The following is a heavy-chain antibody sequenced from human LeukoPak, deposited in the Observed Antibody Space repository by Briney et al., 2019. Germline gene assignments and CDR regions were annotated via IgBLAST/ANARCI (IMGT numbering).Heavy chain of an antibody. CDR1: GFTFSSYA. V-gene: IGHV3-64*01. D-gene: IGHD3-10*01. CDR3: AKGPVVRGVTLILKTGEKGALDY. J-gene: IGHJ4*02. Sequence: GGSLRLSCAASGFTFSSYAMHWVRQAPGKGLEYVSAISSNGGSTYYANSVKGRFTISRDNSKNTLYLQMGSLRAEDMAVYYCAKGPVVRGVTLILKTGEKGALDYWGQGTLVTVSS. CDR2: ISSNGGST.